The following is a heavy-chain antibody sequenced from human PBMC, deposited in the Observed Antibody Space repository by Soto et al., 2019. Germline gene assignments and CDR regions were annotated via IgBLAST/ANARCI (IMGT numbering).Heavy chain of an antibody. CDR2: VDSDGSGT. CDR1: GFTFSSYA. Sequence: VQLVESGGGVVQPGRSLRLSCAASGFTFSSYAMHWVRQVPGKGLVWVARVDSDGSGTSYADSVKGRFTISRDNAKNTLYLQMNSLRVEDTAVYYCATVFEHWGQGIPVTVSS. CDR3: ATVFEH. J-gene: IGHJ4*02. V-gene: IGHV3-74*02.